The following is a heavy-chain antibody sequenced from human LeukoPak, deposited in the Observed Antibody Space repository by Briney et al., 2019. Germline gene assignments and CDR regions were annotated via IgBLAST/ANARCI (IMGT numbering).Heavy chain of an antibody. CDR1: GFTFDDYA. Sequence: PGGSLRLSCAASGFTFDDYAMHWVRQAPGKGLEWVSGISWASGSIGYADSVKGRFTISRDNAKNTLYLQMHSLRAEDTALYYCAKSQLRYCSGGSCFDAFDIWGQGTMVTVSS. D-gene: IGHD2-15*01. J-gene: IGHJ3*02. CDR3: AKSQLRYCSGGSCFDAFDI. CDR2: ISWASGSI. V-gene: IGHV3-9*01.